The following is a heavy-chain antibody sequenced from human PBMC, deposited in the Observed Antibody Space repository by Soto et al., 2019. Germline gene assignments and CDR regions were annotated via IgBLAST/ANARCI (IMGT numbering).Heavy chain of an antibody. CDR3: ARDDFLGASGYVGRYGMDV. CDR2: ISAYNGNT. Sequence: QVQLVQSGAEVKKPGASVKVSCKASGYTFTSYGISWVRQASGQGLEWMGWISAYNGNTNYAQKLQGRVTMTTDTSTSTAYMELRSLRSDDTAVYYCARDDFLGASGYVGRYGMDVWGQGTTVTVSS. J-gene: IGHJ6*02. D-gene: IGHD3-3*01. V-gene: IGHV1-18*01. CDR1: GYTFTSYG.